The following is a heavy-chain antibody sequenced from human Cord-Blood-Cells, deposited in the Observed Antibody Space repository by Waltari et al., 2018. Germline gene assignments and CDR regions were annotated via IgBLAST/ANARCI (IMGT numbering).Heavy chain of an antibody. J-gene: IGHJ3*02. Sequence: QVQLQESGPGLVKPSETLSLTCTVSGGSISSYYWSWIRQPAGNGLEWIGRSYTSGSTNYNPSRKSRVTMSVDTSKNQCSLKLSSVTAADTAVYYCARSGYSSGWFDAFDIWGQGTMVTVSS. CDR1: GGSISSYY. CDR3: ARSGYSSGWFDAFDI. CDR2: SYTSGST. D-gene: IGHD6-19*01. V-gene: IGHV4-4*07.